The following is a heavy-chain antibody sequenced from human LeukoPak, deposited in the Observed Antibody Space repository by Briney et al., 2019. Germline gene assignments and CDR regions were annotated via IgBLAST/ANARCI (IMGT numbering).Heavy chain of an antibody. V-gene: IGHV3-74*01. CDR3: ARVSRWFDP. J-gene: IGHJ5*02. CDR2: ITTDGSGT. CDR1: GFTFSSYW. Sequence: GGSLRLSCAASGFTFSSYWMHWVRQAPGKGLVWVSRITTDGSGTTYADSVKGRFTISRDNAKNMLYLQMNSLRVEDTAVYYCARVSRWFDPWGQGTLVTVSS.